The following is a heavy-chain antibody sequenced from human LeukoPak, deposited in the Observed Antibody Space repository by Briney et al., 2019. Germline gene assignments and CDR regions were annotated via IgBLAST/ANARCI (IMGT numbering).Heavy chain of an antibody. CDR1: GFTFYDYA. CDR3: ALVPAAIRGYYYYGMDV. V-gene: IGHV3-9*01. D-gene: IGHD2-2*02. CDR2: ISWNSGSI. Sequence: GGSLRLSCAASGFTFYDYAMHWVRQAPGKGLEWVSGISWNSGSIGYADSVKGRFTISRDNAKNSLYLQMNSLRAEDTALYYCALVPAAIRGYYYYGMDVWGQGTTVTVSS. J-gene: IGHJ6*02.